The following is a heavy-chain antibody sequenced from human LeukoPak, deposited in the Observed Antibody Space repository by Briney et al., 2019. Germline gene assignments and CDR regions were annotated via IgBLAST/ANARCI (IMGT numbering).Heavy chain of an antibody. CDR3: ARDSSGWYHWFDP. J-gene: IGHJ5*02. CDR1: GGSFSGYY. D-gene: IGHD6-19*01. V-gene: IGHV4-34*01. CDR2: INHSGST. Sequence: SETLSLTCAVYGGSFSGYYWSWIRQPPGKGLEWIGEINHSGSTNYNPSLKSRVTISVDTSKNQFSLKLSSVTAADTAVYYCARDSSGWYHWFDPWGQGTLVTVSS.